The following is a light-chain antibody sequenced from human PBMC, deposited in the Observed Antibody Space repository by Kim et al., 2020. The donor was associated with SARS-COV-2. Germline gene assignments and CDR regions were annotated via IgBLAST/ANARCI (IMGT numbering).Light chain of an antibody. Sequence: SPGESATLSCRASQSVNSQLAWYQQRPGQAPRLRIYDASNRATGTPARFSGSGSGTDFTLTISSLEPEDFAVYYCQQRAKWPPVTFGGGTKVDIK. V-gene: IGKV3-11*01. CDR1: QSVNSQ. CDR2: DAS. J-gene: IGKJ4*01. CDR3: QQRAKWPPVT.